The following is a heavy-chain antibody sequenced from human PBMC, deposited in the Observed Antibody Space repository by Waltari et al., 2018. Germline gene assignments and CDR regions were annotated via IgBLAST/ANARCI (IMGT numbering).Heavy chain of an antibody. Sequence: EVQLVESGGGLVKPGGSLRLSCAASGFTFSNAWMSWVRQAPGKGLEWVGRIKSKTDGGTTDYAAPVKGRFTISRDDSKNTLYLQMNSLKTEDTALYYCTTARLWDYYFDYWGQGTLVTVSS. J-gene: IGHJ4*02. CDR1: GFTFSNAW. D-gene: IGHD2-21*01. CDR2: IKSKTDGGTT. CDR3: TTARLWDYYFDY. V-gene: IGHV3-15*01.